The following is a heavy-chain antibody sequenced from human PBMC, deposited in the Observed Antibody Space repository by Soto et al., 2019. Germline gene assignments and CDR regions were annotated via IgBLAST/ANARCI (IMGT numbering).Heavy chain of an antibody. D-gene: IGHD6-6*01. J-gene: IGHJ6*02. Sequence: GGSLRLSCAASGFTFNYYAMSWVRQGPGKGLEWVSTISSSGGSTYYADSVKGRFAISRDNSKNTLYLQMNSLRAEDTAVYYCAKGPFATPGEYHGMDGCSQETTVSVS. CDR2: ISSSGGST. CDR1: GFTFNYYA. CDR3: AKGPFATPGEYHGMDG. V-gene: IGHV3-23*01.